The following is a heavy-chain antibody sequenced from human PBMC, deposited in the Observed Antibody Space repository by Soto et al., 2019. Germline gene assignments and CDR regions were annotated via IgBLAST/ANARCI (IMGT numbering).Heavy chain of an antibody. CDR1: GFTFSSYS. V-gene: IGHV3-21*01. Sequence: EVQLVESGGGLVKPGVSLRLSCAASGFTFSSYSMNWVRQAPGKGLEWVSSISSSSSYIYYADSVKGRFTISRDNAKNSLYLQTNSLRAEDTAVYYCARVSGDEGDYWGQGTLVTVSS. D-gene: IGHD2-21*01. CDR2: ISSSSSYI. CDR3: ARVSGDEGDY. J-gene: IGHJ4*02.